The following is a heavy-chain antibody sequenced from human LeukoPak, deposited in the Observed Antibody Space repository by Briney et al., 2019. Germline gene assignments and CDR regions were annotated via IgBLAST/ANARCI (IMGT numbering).Heavy chain of an antibody. Sequence: PSETLSLTCAVYGGSFSGYYWSWIRQPPGKGLEWIGEINHSGGTNYNPSLKSRVTISVDTSKNQFSLKLSSVTAADTAVYSCARERAAWGQGTLVTVSS. J-gene: IGHJ5*02. CDR3: ARERAA. V-gene: IGHV4-34*01. CDR2: INHSGGT. CDR1: GGSFSGYY.